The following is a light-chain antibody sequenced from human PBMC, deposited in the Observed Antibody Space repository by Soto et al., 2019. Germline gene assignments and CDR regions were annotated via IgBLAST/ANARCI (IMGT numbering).Light chain of an antibody. V-gene: IGKV3-20*01. CDR3: QQFSSYPLT. CDR1: QTVRNNY. J-gene: IGKJ4*01. Sequence: EFVLTQSPGTLSLSPGERATLSCTASQTVRNNYLAWYQQKPGQAPRLLIYDASSRATGIPDRFSGGGSGTDFTLTISRLEPEDFAVYYCQQFSSYPLTFGGGNKVEIK. CDR2: DAS.